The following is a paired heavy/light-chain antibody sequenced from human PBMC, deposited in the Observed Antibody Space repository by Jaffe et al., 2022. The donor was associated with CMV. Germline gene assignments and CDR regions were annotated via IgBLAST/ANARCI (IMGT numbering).Light chain of an antibody. CDR2: AAS. CDR1: QSISSY. V-gene: IGKV1-39*01. Sequence: DIQMTQSPSSLSASVGDRVTITCRASQSISSYLNWYQQKPGKAPKLLIYAASSLQSGVPSRFSGSGSGTDFTLTISSLQPEDFATYYCQQSYSTPLTFGQGTKLEIK. CDR3: QQSYSTPLT. J-gene: IGKJ2*01.
Heavy chain of an antibody. CDR3: ARVTTLGYCSGGSCWGAYFDY. J-gene: IGHJ4*02. CDR2: IYYSGST. V-gene: IGHV4-59*01. D-gene: IGHD2-15*01. CDR1: GGSISSYY. Sequence: QVQLQESGPGLVKPSETLSLTCTVSGGSISSYYWSWIRQPPGKGLEWIGYIYYSGSTNYNPSLKSRVTISVDTSKNQFSLKLSSVTAADTAVYYCARVTTLGYCSGGSCWGAYFDYWGQGTLVTVSS.